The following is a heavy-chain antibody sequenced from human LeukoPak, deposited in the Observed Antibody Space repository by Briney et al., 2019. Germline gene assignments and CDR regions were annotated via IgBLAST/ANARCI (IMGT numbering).Heavy chain of an antibody. J-gene: IGHJ4*02. CDR1: GYTFIGYC. V-gene: IGHV1-2*02. CDR3: ARASIAKDY. D-gene: IGHD6-6*01. CDR2: INTNSGGT. Sequence: SSVKLSCKASGYTFIGYCIHWVRQRPGQGLEWMGWINTNSGGTNYAQKFQGRVTMTRDTSISKAYMELSRLRSDDTAVYYCARASIAKDYWGQGTLVTVSS.